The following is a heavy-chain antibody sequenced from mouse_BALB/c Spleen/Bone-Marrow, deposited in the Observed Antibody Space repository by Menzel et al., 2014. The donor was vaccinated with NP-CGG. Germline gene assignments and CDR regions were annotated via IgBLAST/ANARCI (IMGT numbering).Heavy chain of an antibody. J-gene: IGHJ4*01. V-gene: IGHV5-17*02. D-gene: IGHD4-1*02. Sequence: EVKLVESGGGLVQPGGSRTLSCAASGFTFSSYGMHWVRQAPEKGLEWVAYISSGSTANYYADTVKGRFTISRDNPKNTLFLQMTSLRSEDTAMYYCAKSNWEGVDYAMDSWGQGTSAT. CDR1: GFTFSSYG. CDR3: AKSNWEGVDYAMDS. CDR2: ISSGSTAN.